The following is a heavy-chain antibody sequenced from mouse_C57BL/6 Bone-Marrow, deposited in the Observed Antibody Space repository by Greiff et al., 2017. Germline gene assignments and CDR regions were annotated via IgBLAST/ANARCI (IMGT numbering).Heavy chain of an antibody. CDR1: GFTFSSYG. V-gene: IGHV5-6*02. D-gene: IGHD2-5*01. CDR2: ISSGGSYT. Sequence: VKLVESGGDLVKPGGSLKLSCAASGFTFSSYGMSWVRQTPDTRLEWVATISSGGSYTYYTDSVKGRFTISRDNAQNTLYLPMTSLKSEDTVMYYCAKQSNYVPHYAMDYWGQGASVTVSA. J-gene: IGHJ4*01. CDR3: AKQSNYVPHYAMDY.